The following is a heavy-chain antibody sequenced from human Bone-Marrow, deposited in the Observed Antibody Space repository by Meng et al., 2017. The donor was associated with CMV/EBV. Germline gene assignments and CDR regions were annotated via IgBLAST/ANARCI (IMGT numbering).Heavy chain of an antibody. Sequence: GSLRLSCTVSGGSISSYYWSWIRQPPGKGLEWIGYIYYSGSTNYNPSLKSRVTISVDTSKNQFSLKLSSVTAADTAVYYCARELRFLEWPHRYYFDYWGQGTLVTVSS. D-gene: IGHD3-3*01. CDR1: GGSISSYY. V-gene: IGHV4-59*01. CDR2: IYYSGST. J-gene: IGHJ4*02. CDR3: ARELRFLEWPHRYYFDY.